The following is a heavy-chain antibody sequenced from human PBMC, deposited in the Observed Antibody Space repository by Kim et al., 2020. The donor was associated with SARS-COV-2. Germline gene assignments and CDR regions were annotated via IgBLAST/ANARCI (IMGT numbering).Heavy chain of an antibody. Sequence: SVKVSCKASGGTFSSYAISWVRQAPGQGLEWMGRIIPILGIANYAQKFQGRVTITADKSTSTAYMELSSLRSEDTAVYYCARACSSTSCYFHYYYYGMD. CDR3: ARACSSTSCYFHYYYYGMD. D-gene: IGHD2-2*01. CDR2: IIPILGIA. CDR1: GGTFSSYA. J-gene: IGHJ6*01. V-gene: IGHV1-69*04.